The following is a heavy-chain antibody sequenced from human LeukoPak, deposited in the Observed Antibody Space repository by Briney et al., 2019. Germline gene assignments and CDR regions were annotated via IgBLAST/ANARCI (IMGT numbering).Heavy chain of an antibody. CDR1: GFTFSNYA. Sequence: GGSLRLSCAASGFTFSNYAMTWVRQAPGKGLEWVSSISGSGDSTYYTDSVRGRFTISRDNSRRTLYLQMNNLRAEDTAVYYCARWLRRPIDYWGQGTLVTVSS. V-gene: IGHV3-23*01. J-gene: IGHJ4*02. D-gene: IGHD5-12*01. CDR2: ISGSGDST. CDR3: ARWLRRPIDY.